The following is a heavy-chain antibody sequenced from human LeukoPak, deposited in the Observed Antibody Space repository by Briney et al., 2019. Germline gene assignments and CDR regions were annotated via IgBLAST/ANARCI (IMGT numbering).Heavy chain of an antibody. V-gene: IGHV4-38-2*01. Sequence: TSETLSLTCAVSGYSISSGYYWGWIRQPPGKGLEWIGSIYHSGSTYYNPSLKSRVTISVDTSKNQFSLKLSSVTAADTAAYYCARHLPHGSSWYRLNWFDPWGQGTLVTVSS. CDR1: GYSISSGYY. CDR2: IYHSGST. CDR3: ARHLPHGSSWYRLNWFDP. J-gene: IGHJ5*02. D-gene: IGHD6-13*01.